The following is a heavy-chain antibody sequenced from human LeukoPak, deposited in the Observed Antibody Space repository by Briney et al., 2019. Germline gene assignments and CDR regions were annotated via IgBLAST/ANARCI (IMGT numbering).Heavy chain of an antibody. D-gene: IGHD3-22*01. J-gene: IGHJ4*02. CDR2: VSNSGGTT. Sequence: PGGSLRLSCAASGFTFSNYAMTWVRQGPGKGLEWVSTVSNSGGTTFYADSVEGRFTISRDNSKNTLYLQMSSLGAEDTAVYYCAGLVGRYSSGLYYYYFDYWGQGTLVTVSS. CDR3: AGLVGRYSSGLYYYYFDY. CDR1: GFTFSNYA. V-gene: IGHV3-23*01.